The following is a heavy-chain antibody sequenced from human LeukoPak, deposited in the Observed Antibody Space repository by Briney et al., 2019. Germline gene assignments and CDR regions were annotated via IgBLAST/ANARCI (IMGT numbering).Heavy chain of an antibody. CDR3: ASYTTNFDY. CDR1: GGSISSSSYY. J-gene: IGHJ4*02. V-gene: IGHV4-39*07. CDR2: IYYSGST. Sequence: SETLSLTCTVSGGSISSSSYYWGWIRQPPGKGLEWIGSIYYSGSTYYNPSLKSRVTISVDKSKNQFSLKLSSVTAADTAVYYCASYTTNFDYWGQGTLVTVSS. D-gene: IGHD4-17*01.